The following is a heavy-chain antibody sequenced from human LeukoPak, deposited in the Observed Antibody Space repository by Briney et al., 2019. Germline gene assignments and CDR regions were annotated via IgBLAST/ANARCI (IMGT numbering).Heavy chain of an antibody. V-gene: IGHV5-51*01. D-gene: IGHD3-10*01. CDR3: ARRGWGFGEPKRDHDTFDI. Sequence: GESLKISCKGSGYSFTNYWIAWVRQMPGQGLEWMAIIYSGDSDARYSPSFQGQVTISVDKSISTTYLRWSRLKASDTGMYYCARRGWGFGEPKRDHDTFDIWGQGTMVTVSS. CDR2: IYSGDSDA. J-gene: IGHJ3*02. CDR1: GYSFTNYW.